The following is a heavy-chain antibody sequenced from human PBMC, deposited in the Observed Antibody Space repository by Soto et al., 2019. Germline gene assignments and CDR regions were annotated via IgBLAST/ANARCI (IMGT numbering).Heavy chain of an antibody. CDR2: IYYSVST. J-gene: IGHJ4*02. Sequence: PXGTMGLTCNVSGGCISSYYWSWIRPPPGKGLEWIGYIYYSVSTNYNPSLKSRVTISVDTSKNQFSLKLSSVTAADTAVYYCARDSGEGLYSSSSGYCDYWAQGTLVTVPS. V-gene: IGHV4-59*01. D-gene: IGHD6-6*01. CDR1: GGCISSYY. CDR3: ARDSGEGLYSSSSGYCDY.